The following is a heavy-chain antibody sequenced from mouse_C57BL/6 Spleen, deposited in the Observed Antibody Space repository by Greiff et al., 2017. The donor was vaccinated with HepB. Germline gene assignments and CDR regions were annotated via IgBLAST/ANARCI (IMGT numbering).Heavy chain of an antibody. Sequence: QVQLQQPGAELVKPGASVKMSCKASGYTFTSYWITWVKQRPGQGLEWIGDIYPGSGSTNYNEKFKSKATLTVDTSSSTAYMQLSSLTSEDSAVYYCARVFKIYYGNYAYYFDYWGQGTTLTVSS. CDR3: ARVFKIYYGNYAYYFDY. J-gene: IGHJ2*01. V-gene: IGHV1-55*01. D-gene: IGHD2-1*01. CDR1: GYTFTSYW. CDR2: IYPGSGST.